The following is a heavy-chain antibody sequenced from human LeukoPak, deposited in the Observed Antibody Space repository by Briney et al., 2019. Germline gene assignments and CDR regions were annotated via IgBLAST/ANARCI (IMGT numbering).Heavy chain of an antibody. CDR2: ISSNGGST. J-gene: IGHJ4*02. CDR1: GFTFSSYA. Sequence: AGGSLRLSCSASGFTFSSYAMHWVRQATGKVLEYVSAISSNGGSTYYADSVKGRFTISRDNSKNTLYLQMSSLRAEDTAVYYCVKGDYYGAGRNFDYWGQGTLVTVSS. CDR3: VKGDYYGAGRNFDY. V-gene: IGHV3-64D*06. D-gene: IGHD3-10*01.